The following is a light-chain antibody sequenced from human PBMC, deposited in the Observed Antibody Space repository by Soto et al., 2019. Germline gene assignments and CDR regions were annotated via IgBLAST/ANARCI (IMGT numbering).Light chain of an antibody. CDR3: QPYNSYSEA. CDR2: KAS. CDR1: QTISSW. J-gene: IGKJ1*01. V-gene: IGKV1-5*03. Sequence: DIQMTQSPSTLSGSVGDRVTITCRASQTISSWLAWYQQKPGKAPKLLIYKASTLKSGVTSRFSGSGSGTEFTLTISSLQPDDFATYYCQPYNSYSEAFGQGTKVELK.